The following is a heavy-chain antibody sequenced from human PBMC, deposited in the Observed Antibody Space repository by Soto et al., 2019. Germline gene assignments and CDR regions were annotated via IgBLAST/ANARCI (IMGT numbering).Heavy chain of an antibody. D-gene: IGHD3-10*01. CDR1: GGSFSGYY. CDR3: ARGLMGYYGSGSYYRSFDY. CDR2: INHSGST. V-gene: IGHV4-34*01. Sequence: KSSETLSLTCAVYGGSFSGYYWSWIRQPPGKGLEWIGEINHSGSTNYNPSLKSRVTISVDTSKNQFSLKLSSVTAADTAVYYCARGLMGYYGSGSYYRSFDYWGRGTLVTVSS. J-gene: IGHJ4*02.